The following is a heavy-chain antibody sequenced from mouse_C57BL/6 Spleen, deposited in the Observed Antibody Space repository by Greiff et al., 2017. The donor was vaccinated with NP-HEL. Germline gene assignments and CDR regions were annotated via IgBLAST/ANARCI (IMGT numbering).Heavy chain of an antibody. Sequence: QVQLQQSGAELVKPGASVKLSCKASGYTFTEYTIHWVKQRPGQGLEWIGCFYPGSGSIKYNEKFKDKATLTADKSSSTVYMELSRLTSEDSAVDCGARHEDGAYYYGGSWFAYWGQGTLVTVSA. J-gene: IGHJ3*01. D-gene: IGHD1-1*01. V-gene: IGHV1-62-2*01. CDR1: GYTFTEYT. CDR2: FYPGSGSI. CDR3: ARHEDGAYYYGGSWFAY.